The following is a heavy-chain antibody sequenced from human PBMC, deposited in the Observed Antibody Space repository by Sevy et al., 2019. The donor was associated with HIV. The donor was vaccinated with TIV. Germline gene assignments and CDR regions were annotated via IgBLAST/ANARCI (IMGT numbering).Heavy chain of an antibody. CDR3: ARAYSLSNNWFDP. D-gene: IGHD4-4*01. CDR1: GYTFTGYY. V-gene: IGHV1-2*02. Sequence: ALVKVSCKASGYTFTGYYMHWVRQAPGQGLEWMGWINPNSGGTNYAQKFQGRVTMTRDTSISTAYMELSRLRSDDTAVYYCARAYSLSNNWFDPWGQGTLVTVSS. CDR2: INPNSGGT. J-gene: IGHJ5*02.